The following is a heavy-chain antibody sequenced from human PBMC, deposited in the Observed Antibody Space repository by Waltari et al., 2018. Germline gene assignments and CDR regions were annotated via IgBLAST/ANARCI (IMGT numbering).Heavy chain of an antibody. J-gene: IGHJ4*02. Sequence: EVQLVESGGDLVQPGGSLRLSCAASGFTFSNYWMHWVLQAPGKGLAWVSRINVDGSSTVYANSVAGRFTISRDNAKNTVYLEMSGLRAEDTAVYYCTRGEINYSRFDYWGQGSLVTVSS. CDR2: INVDGSST. D-gene: IGHD4-4*01. CDR3: TRGEINYSRFDY. CDR1: GFTFSNYW. V-gene: IGHV3-74*01.